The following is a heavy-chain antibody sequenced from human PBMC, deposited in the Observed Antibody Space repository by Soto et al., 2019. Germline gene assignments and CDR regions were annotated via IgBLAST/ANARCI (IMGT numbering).Heavy chain of an antibody. CDR3: ASGGNWFDP. CDR2: MYYNGNI. D-gene: IGHD3-16*01. CDR1: GGSISNYY. V-gene: IGHV4-59*01. J-gene: IGHJ5*02. Sequence: PSETLSLTCNVSGGSISNYYWPWIRQSPEKGLEWIGYMYYNGNINYNPSLKSRVTISIDTSKNQFSLTLKSVSAADTAVYYCASGGNWFDPWGQGVPVTVSS.